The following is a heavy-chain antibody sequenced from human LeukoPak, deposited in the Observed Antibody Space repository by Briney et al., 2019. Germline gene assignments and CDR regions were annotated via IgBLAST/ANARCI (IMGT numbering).Heavy chain of an antibody. J-gene: IGHJ4*02. D-gene: IGHD3-10*01. CDR3: ATDIGPTYYYGSGSYH. CDR2: IIPILGIA. CDR1: GYTFTSYV. V-gene: IGHV1-69*04. Sequence: SVKVSCKASGYTFTSYVISWVRQAPGQGLEWMGRIIPILGIANYAQKFQGRVTITADKSTSTAYMELSSLRSEDTAVYYCATDIGPTYYYGSGSYHWGQGTLVTVSS.